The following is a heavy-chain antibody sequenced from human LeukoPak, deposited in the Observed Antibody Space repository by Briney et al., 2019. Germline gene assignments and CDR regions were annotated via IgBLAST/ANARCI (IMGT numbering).Heavy chain of an antibody. J-gene: IGHJ5*02. D-gene: IGHD6-13*01. CDR2: IYYSGST. CDR1: GGSISSSSYY. V-gene: IGHV4-39*01. CDR3: AILFSSWYRLPYNWFDP. Sequence: SETLSLTCTVSGGSISSSSYYWGWIRQPPGKGLEWIGSIYYSGSTYYNPSLKSRVTISVDTSKNQFSLKLSSVTAADTAVYYCAILFSSWYRLPYNWFDPWGQGTLVTVSS.